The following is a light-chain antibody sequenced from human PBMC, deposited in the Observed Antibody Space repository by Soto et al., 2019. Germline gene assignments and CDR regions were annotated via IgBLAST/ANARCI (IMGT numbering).Light chain of an antibody. V-gene: IGKV4-1*01. CDR1: ERDLSSSNNKHY. J-gene: IGKJ1*01. CDR2: WAS. CDR3: KQYYSTRRM. Sequence: ENVLANARNHLVGTLVEITSTNGKLAERDLSSSNNKHYLAWYQQKPGQPHKXXXYWASPREAGVPGRFSGSGSAIDFTLTMCSLKTEDLAVYSCKQYYSTRRMFGEGTTVDIK.